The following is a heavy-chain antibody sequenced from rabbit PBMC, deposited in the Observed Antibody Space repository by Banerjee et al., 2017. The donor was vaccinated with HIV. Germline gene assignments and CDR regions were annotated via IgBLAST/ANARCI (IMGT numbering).Heavy chain of an antibody. D-gene: IGHD5-1*01. V-gene: IGHV1S40*01. CDR1: GFSFSSSYY. CDR2: NYAGSSGSD. Sequence: QSLEESGGDLVKPGASLTLTCTASGFSFSSSYYMCWVRQAPGKGLEWIACNYAGSSGSDYYASWAKGRFTISKTSSTTVTLQMTSLTAADTATYFCARDRDGAFGDINLWGQGTLVTVS. CDR3: ARDRDGAFGDINL. J-gene: IGHJ4*01.